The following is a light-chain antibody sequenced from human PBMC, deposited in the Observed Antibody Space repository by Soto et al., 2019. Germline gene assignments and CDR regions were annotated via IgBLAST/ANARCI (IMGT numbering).Light chain of an antibody. CDR2: GAF. Sequence: EIVLTQSPATLSLSPGERPTLSCSASPSVTNYLAWYQQKPGQPPRLLIYGAFNRAAGIPARFSGSGSGTDFTLTISSLEPEDSAVYYCQQRNIWPPVTFGQGTRLEI. CDR1: PSVTNY. CDR3: QQRNIWPPVT. V-gene: IGKV3-11*01. J-gene: IGKJ5*01.